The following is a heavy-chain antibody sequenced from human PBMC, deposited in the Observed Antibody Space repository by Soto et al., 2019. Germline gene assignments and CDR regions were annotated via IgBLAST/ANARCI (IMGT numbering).Heavy chain of an antibody. J-gene: IGHJ6*02. CDR3: TTTVYLFLYCYGYTPEGIAV. Sequence: GEALRVSCAVSGVTLSDVWMNWVRHPPGKGPEWVGRIKSQTDGGTLDYAAPVKDRFTISRDDSQNTLYLQMNSLKTEDTAVYYCTTTVYLFLYCYGYTPEGIAVWGQRTTVIVSS. CDR1: GVTLSDVW. D-gene: IGHD6-25*01. CDR2: IKSQTDGGTL. V-gene: IGHV3-15*07.